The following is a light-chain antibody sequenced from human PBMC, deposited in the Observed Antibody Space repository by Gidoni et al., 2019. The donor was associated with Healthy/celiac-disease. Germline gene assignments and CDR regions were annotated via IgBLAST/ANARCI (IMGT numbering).Light chain of an antibody. Sequence: DIPTTQSPSSLSASVGDRVTITCRASQSISSYLNWYQQKPGKAPKLLIYAASSLQSGVPSRFSGSGSGTDFTLTISSLQPEDFATYYCQQSYSTPQYTFGQGTKLEIK. CDR2: AAS. CDR1: QSISSY. J-gene: IGKJ2*01. V-gene: IGKV1-39*01. CDR3: QQSYSTPQYT.